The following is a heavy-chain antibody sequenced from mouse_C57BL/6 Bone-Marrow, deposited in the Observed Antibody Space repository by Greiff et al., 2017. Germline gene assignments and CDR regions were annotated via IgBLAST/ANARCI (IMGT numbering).Heavy chain of an antibody. CDR2: ISTGGGST. CDR3: ASQDYYCSSQYYYAMDY. Sequence: DVKLVESGGGLVQPGGSLKLSCAASGFTFSDYYMYWVRQTPEKRLEWVAYISTGGGSTYYPDTVKGRFTISSDNAKNTLYLQRSRLKAKDPTMYYCASQDYYCSSQYYYAMDYWGQGTSVTVSS. J-gene: IGHJ4*01. D-gene: IGHD1-1*01. CDR1: GFTFSDYY. V-gene: IGHV5-12*01.